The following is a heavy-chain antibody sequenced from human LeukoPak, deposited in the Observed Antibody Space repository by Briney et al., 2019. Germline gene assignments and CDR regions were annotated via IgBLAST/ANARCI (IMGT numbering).Heavy chain of an antibody. J-gene: IGHJ3*02. CDR1: GYTFTSYY. CDR3: ARWDYYDSRTFDI. V-gene: IGHV1-46*01. CDR2: INPSGGST. Sequence: ASVEVSCKASGYTFTSYYMHWVRQAPGQGLEWMGIINPSGGSTSYAQKFQGRVTMTRDMSTSTVYMELRSLRSDDTAVYYCARWDYYDSRTFDIWGQGTMVTVS. D-gene: IGHD3-22*01.